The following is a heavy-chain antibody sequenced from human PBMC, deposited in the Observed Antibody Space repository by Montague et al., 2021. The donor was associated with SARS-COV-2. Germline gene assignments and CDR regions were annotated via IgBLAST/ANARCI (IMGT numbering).Heavy chain of an antibody. CDR2: VKHPGGT. Sequence: SETLSLTCAVDGGSLTGYSWNWICRPTGKGMEWTGVVKHPGGTNYNPSPTSRVTISIDMSKNQFSLNLESVTAADTAVYYCARPVSSSWHRFEYWGQGTLVTVPP. D-gene: IGHD2-15*01. J-gene: IGHJ4*02. CDR1: GGSLTGYS. CDR3: ARPVSSSWHRFEY. V-gene: IGHV4-34*01.